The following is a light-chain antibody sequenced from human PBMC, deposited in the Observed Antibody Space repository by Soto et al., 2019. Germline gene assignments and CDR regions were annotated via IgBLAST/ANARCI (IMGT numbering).Light chain of an antibody. J-gene: IGLJ1*01. Sequence: QSALTQPASRSGSPGQSITISCTGTSGDIGGYNYVSWYQQRPGKAPKLLIYDVNNRPSGVSNRFSGSKSGNTASLTISGLQSEDEGDYFCSSYTFSTTPGFLFGTGTKLTVL. V-gene: IGLV2-14*01. CDR1: SGDIGGYNY. CDR3: SSYTFSTTPGFL. CDR2: DVN.